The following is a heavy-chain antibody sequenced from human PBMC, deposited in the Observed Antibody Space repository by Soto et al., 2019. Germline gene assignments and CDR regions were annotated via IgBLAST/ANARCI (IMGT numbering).Heavy chain of an antibody. D-gene: IGHD1-26*01. V-gene: IGHV1-69*01. CDR1: GGTFSSYA. Sequence: QVQLVQSGAEVKKPGSSVKVSCKASGGTFSSYAISWVRQAPGQGLEWMGGIIPIFGTANYAQKFQGRVTITADESMSTAYMELSSLRSEDTAVYYCARGDPGDWELLQGYYFYGMDVWGEGTKVTVSS. CDR2: IIPIFGTA. CDR3: ARGDPGDWELLQGYYFYGMDV. J-gene: IGHJ6*04.